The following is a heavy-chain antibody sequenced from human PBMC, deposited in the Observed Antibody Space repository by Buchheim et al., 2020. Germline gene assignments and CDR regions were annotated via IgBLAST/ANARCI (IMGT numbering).Heavy chain of an antibody. CDR2: INSDGSST. CDR1: GFTFSSYW. D-gene: IGHD2-2*02. CDR3: ARACSSTSCYIAGEVFDY. Sequence: VQLVESGGGLVQPGGSLRLSCAASGFTFSSYWMHWVRQAPGKGLVWVSRINSDGSSTSYADSVKGRFTISRDTAKNTLYLQMNSLRAEDTAVYYCARACSSTSCYIAGEVFDYWGQGTL. V-gene: IGHV3-74*01. J-gene: IGHJ4*02.